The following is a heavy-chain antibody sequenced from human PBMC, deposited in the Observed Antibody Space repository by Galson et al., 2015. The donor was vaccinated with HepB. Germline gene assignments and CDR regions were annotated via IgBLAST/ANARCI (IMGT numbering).Heavy chain of an antibody. V-gene: IGHV3-21*01. CDR3: AREMVRELGVDY. D-gene: IGHD3-10*01. Sequence: SLRLSCAASGFTFSSYSMNWVRQAPGKGLEWVSSICSSSSYIYYADSVKGRFTISRDNAKNSLYLQMNSLRAEDTAVYYCAREMVRELGVDYWGQGTLVTVSS. CDR2: ICSSSSYI. J-gene: IGHJ4*02. CDR1: GFTFSSYS.